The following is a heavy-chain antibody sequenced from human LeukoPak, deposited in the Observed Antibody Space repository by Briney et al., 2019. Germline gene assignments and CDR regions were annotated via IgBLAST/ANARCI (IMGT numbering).Heavy chain of an antibody. CDR3: ASVDIVAATADY. CDR1: GFTFSDYY. Sequence: PGGSLRLSCAASGFTFSDYYRSWIRQAPGKGLEWVSYISSSGSTIYYADSVKGRFTISRDNAKNSLYLQMNSLRAEDTAVYYCASVDIVAATADYWGQGTLVTVSS. V-gene: IGHV3-11*04. D-gene: IGHD5-12*01. CDR2: ISSSGSTI. J-gene: IGHJ4*02.